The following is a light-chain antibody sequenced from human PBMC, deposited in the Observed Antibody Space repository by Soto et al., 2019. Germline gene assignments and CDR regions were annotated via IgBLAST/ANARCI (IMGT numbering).Light chain of an antibody. Sequence: VLTQPPSASETPGQRVTISCSGSSSNIGINTVDWFQQLPGTAPKLLIYNNNQRPSGVPDRFSGSKSGTSASLAISGLQSEDESDYYCAAWDDSLNGYVFATGTKVTVL. CDR1: SSNIGINT. CDR2: NNN. J-gene: IGLJ1*01. V-gene: IGLV1-44*01. CDR3: AAWDDSLNGYV.